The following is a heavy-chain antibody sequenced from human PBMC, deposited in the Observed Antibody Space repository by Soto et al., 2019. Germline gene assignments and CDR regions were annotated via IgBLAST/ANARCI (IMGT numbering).Heavy chain of an antibody. J-gene: IGHJ4*02. V-gene: IGHV4-59*01. CDR1: GGSLSSYY. Sequence: SETLSLPCTGSGGSLSSYYWGVIRQPPGKGLECIGYIYYSGSNNYNTSLKSRVTISVDTSKNQFSLKLSSVTAADTAVYYCAREGYYDSSGRYYFDYRGQGPLVNVPP. CDR3: AREGYYDSSGRYYFDY. CDR2: IYYSGSN. D-gene: IGHD3-22*01.